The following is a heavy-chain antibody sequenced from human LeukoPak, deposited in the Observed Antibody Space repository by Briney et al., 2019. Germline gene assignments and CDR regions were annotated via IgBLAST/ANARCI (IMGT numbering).Heavy chain of an antibody. CDR2: IRSKIYGGTP. D-gene: IGHD1-26*01. CDR3: TRDPSYSGSHPYFDY. CDR1: GFTFGDYA. Sequence: GRSLRLSCTASGFTFGDYAMTWVRQAPGKGLEWVGFIRSKIYGGTPEYAASVKGRFTISRDDSKSIAYLQMNSLKTEDTAVYYCTRDPSYSGSHPYFDYWGQGTLVTVSS. V-gene: IGHV3-49*04. J-gene: IGHJ4*02.